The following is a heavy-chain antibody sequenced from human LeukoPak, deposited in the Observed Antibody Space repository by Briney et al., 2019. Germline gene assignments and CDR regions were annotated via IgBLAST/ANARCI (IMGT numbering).Heavy chain of an antibody. V-gene: IGHV5-51*01. J-gene: IGHJ4*02. D-gene: IGHD5-12*01. Sequence: GESLKISCKASGYSFTSYWIGWVRQMPGKGLEWMGIIYPYDSDTRYSPSFQGQVTISADKSISTAYLQWSNLRASDTAMYYCARHIGYSAWNPDYWGQGTLVTVSS. CDR1: GYSFTSYW. CDR2: IYPYDSDT. CDR3: ARHIGYSAWNPDY.